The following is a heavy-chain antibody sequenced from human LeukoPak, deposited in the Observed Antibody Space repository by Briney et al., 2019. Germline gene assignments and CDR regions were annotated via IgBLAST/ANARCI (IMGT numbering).Heavy chain of an antibody. J-gene: IGHJ4*02. CDR3: ARGRRTGTAFLDY. CDR2: INPNSGGT. D-gene: IGHD1-14*01. V-gene: IGHV1-2*02. CDR1: GYTFTRYY. Sequence: ASVKVSCNASGYTFTRYYMHWVRQAPAPGPERLGWINPNSGGTNYAQKFQGRVTITRDTSISTAYMELSRLRSDDTAVYYCARGRRTGTAFLDYWGQGTLVTVSS.